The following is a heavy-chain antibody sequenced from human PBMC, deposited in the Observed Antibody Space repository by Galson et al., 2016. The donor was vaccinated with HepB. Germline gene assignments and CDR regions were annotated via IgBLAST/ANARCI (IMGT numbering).Heavy chain of an antibody. D-gene: IGHD5-24*01. J-gene: IGHJ4*02. CDR2: ISTSSDTI. CDR3: ERELQLLPSLGY. CDR1: GFTLNSYS. V-gene: IGHV3-48*01. Sequence: SLRLSCAASGFTLNSYSMNWVRQAPGKGLEWVSYISTSSDTIYYADSVKGRFTISRDNANNSLYLQMNSLRVEDTAVYYCERELQLLPSLGYWGQGTLVTVSS.